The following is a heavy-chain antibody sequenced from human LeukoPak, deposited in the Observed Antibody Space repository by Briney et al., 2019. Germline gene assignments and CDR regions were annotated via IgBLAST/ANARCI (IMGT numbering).Heavy chain of an antibody. V-gene: IGHV3-23*01. J-gene: IGHJ6*03. CDR1: GFTFSSYS. CDR3: AKSVVRGVIEYMDV. D-gene: IGHD3-10*01. CDR2: ISYSGGST. Sequence: GGSLRLSCAASGFTFSSYSMTWVRQAPGKGLEWVSAISYSGGSTYYADSVKGRFTISGDNSKNTLYLQMNNLRAEDTAVYFCAKSVVRGVIEYMDVWGKGTTVTVSS.